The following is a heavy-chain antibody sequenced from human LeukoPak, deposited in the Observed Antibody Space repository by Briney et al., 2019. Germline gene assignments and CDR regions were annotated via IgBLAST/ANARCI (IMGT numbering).Heavy chain of an antibody. CDR1: GFTFSSYS. CDR3: ARGGYYGSGSYPLNPNDY. CDR2: ISSSSSYI. V-gene: IGHV3-21*01. J-gene: IGHJ4*02. Sequence: GGSLRLSCAASGFTFSSYSMNWVRQAPGKGLEWVSSISSSSSYIYYADSVKGRFTISRDNAKNSLYLQMNSLRAEDTAVYYCARGGYYGSGSYPLNPNDYWGQGTLVTVSS. D-gene: IGHD3-10*01.